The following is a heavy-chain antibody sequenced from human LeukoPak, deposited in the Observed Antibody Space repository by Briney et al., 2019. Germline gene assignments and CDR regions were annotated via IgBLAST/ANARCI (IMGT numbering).Heavy chain of an antibody. V-gene: IGHV3-48*01. Sequence: GGSLRLSCAASGFTFSSYSMNWVRQAPGKGLEWVSYISSSSSTIYYADSVKGRFTISRDNAKNSLYLQMNSLRAEDTAVYYCARERGGDYCGPFFDYWGQGTLVTVSS. D-gene: IGHD3-10*01. J-gene: IGHJ4*02. CDR3: ARERGGDYCGPFFDY. CDR1: GFTFSSYS. CDR2: ISSSSSTI.